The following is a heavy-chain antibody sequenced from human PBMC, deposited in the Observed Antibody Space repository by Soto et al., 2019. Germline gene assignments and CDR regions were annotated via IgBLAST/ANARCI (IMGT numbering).Heavy chain of an antibody. V-gene: IGHV4-59*01. CDR1: GGSISSYY. CDR3: ARYKSNYYYGMDV. Sequence: TSXTLSLTCTVSGGSISSYYWSWIRQPPGKGLEWIGYIYYSGITNYNPSLKSRVTISVDTSKNQFSLKLSSVTAADTAVYYCARYKSNYYYGMDVWGQGTTVTVPS. D-gene: IGHD1-20*01. CDR2: IYYSGIT. J-gene: IGHJ6*02.